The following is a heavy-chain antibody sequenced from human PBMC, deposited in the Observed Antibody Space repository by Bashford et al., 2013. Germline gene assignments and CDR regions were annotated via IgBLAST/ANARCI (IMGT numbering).Heavy chain of an antibody. D-gene: IGHD3-16*02. CDR2: IYHSGST. V-gene: IGHV4-4*02. Sequence: SSETLSLTCAVSGGSISSSNWWSWVRQPPGKGLEWIGEIYHSGSTNYNPSLKSRVTISVDKSKNQFSLKLSSVTAADTAVYYCARVKDYIWGSYQDYWGQGTLVTVSS. CDR1: GGSISSSNW. CDR3: ARVKDYIWGSYQDY. J-gene: IGHJ4*02.